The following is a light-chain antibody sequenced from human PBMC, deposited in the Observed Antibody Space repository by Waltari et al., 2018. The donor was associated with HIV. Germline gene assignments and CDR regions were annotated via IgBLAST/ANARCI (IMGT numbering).Light chain of an antibody. J-gene: IGLJ1*01. V-gene: IGLV1-44*01. CDR3: AAWDDSLNGYV. Sequence: QSVLTQPPSASGTPGQRITISCSGSSSDIGSNTVNWFQQLPGTAPKLLIYRNNPRPSGVPDRFSGSKSGTSASLAISGLQSEDEADYCCAAWDDSLNGYVFGAGTKVTVL. CDR1: SSDIGSNT. CDR2: RNN.